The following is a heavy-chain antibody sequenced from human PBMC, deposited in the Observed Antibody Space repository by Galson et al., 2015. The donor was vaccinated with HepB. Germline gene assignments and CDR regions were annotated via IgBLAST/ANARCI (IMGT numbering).Heavy chain of an antibody. CDR3: VRGVGLAAAGTPLDY. V-gene: IGHV3-20*01. D-gene: IGHD6-13*01. J-gene: IGHJ4*02. CDR2: INWNGGST. Sequence: SLRLSCAASGFIFDDYGMSWVRQAPGKGLEWVSGINWNGGSTSYVDSVKGRFTISRDNANNSLYLQMNSLRGEDTALYHCVRGVGLAAAGTPLDYWGQGTLVIVSS. CDR1: GFIFDDYG.